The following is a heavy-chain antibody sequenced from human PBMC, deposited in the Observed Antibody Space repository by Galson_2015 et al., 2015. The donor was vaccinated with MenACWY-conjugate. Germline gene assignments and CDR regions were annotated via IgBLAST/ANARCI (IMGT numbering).Heavy chain of an antibody. CDR1: GYTFTGFY. D-gene: IGHD2-2*01. CDR2: LTPHSGGA. J-gene: IGHJ6*03. CDR3: ARGYAGGHMDV. Sequence: SVKFSCKASGYTFTGFYLHWVRQAPGQGLEWMGRLTPHSGGAEYAQKFQGRVTLSRDMSINTAYMELSSLRFDDTAIYYCARGYAGGHMDVWGEGTTVTVSS. V-gene: IGHV1-2*06.